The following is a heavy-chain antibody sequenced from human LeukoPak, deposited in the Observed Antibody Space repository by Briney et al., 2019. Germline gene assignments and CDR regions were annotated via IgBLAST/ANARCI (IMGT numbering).Heavy chain of an antibody. J-gene: IGHJ4*02. Sequence: SETLSLTCTVSGGSISSSNYNWGWIRQPPGKGLEWVGSIYYSGSTYYNPSLKSRVTISVDTSKNQFSLKLSSVTAADTAVYYCERLGDSYATDYWGQGTLVTVSS. CDR2: IYYSGST. V-gene: IGHV4-39*01. CDR3: ERLGDSYATDY. CDR1: GGSISSSNYN. D-gene: IGHD5-18*01.